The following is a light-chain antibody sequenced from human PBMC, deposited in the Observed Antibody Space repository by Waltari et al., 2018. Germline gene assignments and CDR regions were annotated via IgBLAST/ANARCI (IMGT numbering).Light chain of an antibody. CDR1: SSDVGGYNY. V-gene: IGLV2-11*01. J-gene: IGLJ3*02. CDR2: DVS. CDR3: CSYAGSYTWV. Sequence: QSALTQPLSVSGSPGQSVTISCTGTSSDVGGYNYVSWYQQHPGKAPKLMIYDVSKRPSGVPDRFSGSKSGTPASLTISGLQAEDEADYYCCSYAGSYTWVFGGGTKLTVL.